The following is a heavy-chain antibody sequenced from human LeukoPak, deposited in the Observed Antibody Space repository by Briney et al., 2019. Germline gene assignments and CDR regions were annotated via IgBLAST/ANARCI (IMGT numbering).Heavy chain of an antibody. J-gene: IGHJ6*03. D-gene: IGHD3-22*01. Sequence: ASVKVSCKASGYTFTGYYMHWVRQAPGQGLEWMGWINPNSGGTNYAQKFQGRVTMTRDTSISTVYMELSRLRSDDTAVYYCARAPPIVVVTPYMDVWGKGTTVTVSS. CDR3: ARAPPIVVVTPYMDV. V-gene: IGHV1-2*02. CDR1: GYTFTGYY. CDR2: INPNSGGT.